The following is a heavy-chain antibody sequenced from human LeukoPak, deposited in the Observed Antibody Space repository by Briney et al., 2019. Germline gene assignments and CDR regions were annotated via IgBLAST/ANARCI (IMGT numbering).Heavy chain of an antibody. D-gene: IGHD2-21*02. CDR3: ARQLLSWRGDYYYQYYMDV. CDR2: INPSGGST. V-gene: IGHV1-46*01. CDR1: GYTFTSYG. Sequence: WASVKVSCKASGYTFTSYGISWVRQAPGQGLEWMGIINPSGGSTSYAQKFQGRVTMTRDTSTSTVYMELRSLRSDDTAVYYCARQLLSWRGDYYYQYYMDVWGKGTTVTVSS. J-gene: IGHJ6*03.